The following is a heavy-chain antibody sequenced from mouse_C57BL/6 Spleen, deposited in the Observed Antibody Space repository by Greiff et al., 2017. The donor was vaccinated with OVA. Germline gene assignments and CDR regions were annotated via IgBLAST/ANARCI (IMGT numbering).Heavy chain of an antibody. D-gene: IGHD2-1*01. CDR1: GYTFTSYW. V-gene: IGHV1-55*01. CDR2: IYPGSGST. CDR3: ASYGKYDAMDY. J-gene: IGHJ4*01. Sequence: VQLQQPGAELVKPGASVKLSCKASGYTFTSYWITWVKQRPGQGLEWIGDIYPGSGSTNYNEKFKSKATLTVDTSSSTAYMQLSSLTSDDSAVYYCASYGKYDAMDYWGQGTSVTVSA.